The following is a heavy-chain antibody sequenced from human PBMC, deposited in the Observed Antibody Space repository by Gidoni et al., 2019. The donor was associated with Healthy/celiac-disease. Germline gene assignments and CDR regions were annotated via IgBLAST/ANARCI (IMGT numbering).Heavy chain of an antibody. D-gene: IGHD6-19*01. CDR3: ARRQWLVLGEDWFDP. CDR1: GGSLSSSSYY. Sequence: QLQLQESGPGLVKPSETLSLTCTVSGGSLSSSSYYWGWIRQPPGKGLEWIGSIYYSGSTYYNPSLKSRVTISVDTSKNQFSLKLSSVTAADTAVYYCARRQWLVLGEDWFDPWGQGTLVTVSS. J-gene: IGHJ5*02. V-gene: IGHV4-39*01. CDR2: IYYSGST.